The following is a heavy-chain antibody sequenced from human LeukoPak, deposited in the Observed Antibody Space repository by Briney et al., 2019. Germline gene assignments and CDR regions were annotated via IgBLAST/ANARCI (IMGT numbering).Heavy chain of an antibody. J-gene: IGHJ4*02. D-gene: IGHD5-12*01. V-gene: IGHV3-48*03. CDR3: ARPYTAYAFDY. Sequence: GGSLRLSCAASGFTFSSYEMNWVRQAPGKGLEWISYISRSGNTIFYADSVKGRFTISRDNAKNSLYLQMNSLRAEDTAVYYCARPYTAYAFDYWGQGTLVTVSS. CDR2: ISRSGNTI. CDR1: GFTFSSYE.